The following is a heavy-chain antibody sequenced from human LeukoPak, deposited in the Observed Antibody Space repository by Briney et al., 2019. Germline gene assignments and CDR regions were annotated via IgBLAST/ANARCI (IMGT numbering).Heavy chain of an antibody. CDR1: GFTLSRYW. D-gene: IGHD5-24*01. Sequence: PGGSLRLSCAASGFTLSRYWMTWVRQAPGKGLEFVACIKQDGNEKYYVGSVKGRFTVSRDTATNSLHLQTNSLRVEDTAMYYCANVGDGYSDAFYIWGQGTMVTVSS. CDR2: IKQDGNEK. V-gene: IGHV3-7*01. J-gene: IGHJ3*02. CDR3: ANVGDGYSDAFYI.